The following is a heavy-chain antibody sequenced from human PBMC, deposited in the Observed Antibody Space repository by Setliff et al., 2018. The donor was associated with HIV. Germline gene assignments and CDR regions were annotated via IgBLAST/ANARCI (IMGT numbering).Heavy chain of an antibody. Sequence: ASVKVSCKASGGTFNNYTITWVRQATGQGLEWMGRIVPILGMTNYAQKFQGRVTITADKSTSTDYMELNSLRSEDTAMYYCARDLGYCTNGACPLTAEGAFDIWGQGTMVTVSS. J-gene: IGHJ3*02. V-gene: IGHV1-69*04. CDR3: ARDLGYCTNGACPLTAEGAFDI. CDR1: GGTFNNYT. CDR2: IVPILGMT. D-gene: IGHD2-8*01.